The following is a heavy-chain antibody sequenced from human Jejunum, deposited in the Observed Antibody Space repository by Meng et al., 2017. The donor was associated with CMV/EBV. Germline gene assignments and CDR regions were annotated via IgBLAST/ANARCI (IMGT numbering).Heavy chain of an antibody. Sequence: SVNSGESMWIRLRQSPGKGLEWIGYVSHSGSTNYNPSLKSRGIISIDTSKNQFSLKLSSVTAADTAVYYCTREIVRDYTRDGMDVWGQGTTVTVSS. J-gene: IGHJ6*02. CDR3: TREIVRDYTRDGMDV. CDR2: VSHSGST. D-gene: IGHD4-11*01. V-gene: IGHV4-61*08. CDR1: SVNSGESM.